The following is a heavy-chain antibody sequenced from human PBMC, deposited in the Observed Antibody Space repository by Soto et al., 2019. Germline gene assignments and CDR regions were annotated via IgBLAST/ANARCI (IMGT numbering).Heavy chain of an antibody. CDR2: ISAYNGNT. Sequence: QVQLVQSGAEVKKPGASVKVSCKASGYTFTNFGIRWVRQAPGQGLEWMGWISAYNGNTNYAQKFQDRVTMTTDTSTRTAYMEVRSLRFDDTAVYYCARGGTAIDYRGQGTLVTVSS. CDR3: ARGGTAIDY. CDR1: GYTFTNFG. J-gene: IGHJ4*02. D-gene: IGHD2-8*02. V-gene: IGHV1-18*01.